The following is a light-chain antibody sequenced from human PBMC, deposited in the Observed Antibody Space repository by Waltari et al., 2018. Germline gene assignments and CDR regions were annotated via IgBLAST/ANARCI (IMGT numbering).Light chain of an antibody. CDR1: QGISNY. CDR3: QKYHGAPFT. V-gene: IGKV1-27*01. CDR2: AAS. Sequence: DIQMTQSPSSLSASVGDRVTITCRASQGISNYVAWYQQKPGKVPKVLIYAASILHSGVPSRFSGSGSGTDFTLTISSLQPEDVATYYCQKYHGAPFTFGPGTKVDIK. J-gene: IGKJ3*01.